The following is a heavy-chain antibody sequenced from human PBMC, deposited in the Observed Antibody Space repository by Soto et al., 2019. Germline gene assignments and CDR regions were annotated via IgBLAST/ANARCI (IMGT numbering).Heavy chain of an antibody. Sequence: LSLTCTVSGGSISSGGYYWSWIRQHPGKGLEWIGYIYYSGSTYYNPSLKSRVTISVDTSKNQFSLKLSSVTAADTAVYYCARGDSSSSGNWFDPWGQGTLVTVSS. D-gene: IGHD6-6*01. CDR2: IYYSGST. V-gene: IGHV4-31*03. CDR1: GGSISSGGYY. J-gene: IGHJ5*02. CDR3: ARGDSSSSGNWFDP.